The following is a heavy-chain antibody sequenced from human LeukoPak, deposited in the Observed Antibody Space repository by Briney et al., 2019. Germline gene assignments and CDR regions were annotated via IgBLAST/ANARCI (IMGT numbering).Heavy chain of an antibody. CDR2: IYYSGST. D-gene: IGHD2-2*01. CDR3: ARDQSQDQLGYFYYGMDV. Sequence: SQTLSLTCAVSGGSISSGGYSWSWIRQPPGKGLEWIGYIYYSGSTYYNPSPKSRVSMSVDRAKTQFSLQLSSVTAADTAVYYCARDQSQDQLGYFYYGMDVWGQGTTVTVSS. V-gene: IGHV4-31*11. CDR1: GGSISSGGYS. J-gene: IGHJ6*02.